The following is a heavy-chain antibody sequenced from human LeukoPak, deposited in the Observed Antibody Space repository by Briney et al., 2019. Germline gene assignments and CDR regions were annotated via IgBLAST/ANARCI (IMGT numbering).Heavy chain of an antibody. CDR3: ARQGNYGSGSY. V-gene: IGHV4-34*01. CDR2: INHSGST. Sequence: SETLSLTCAVYGGSFSGYYWSWIRQPPGKGLEWIGEINHSGSTNYNPSLKSRVTISVDTFKNQFSLKLSSVTAADTAVYYCARQGNYGSGSYWGQGTLVTVSS. CDR1: GGSFSGYY. J-gene: IGHJ4*02. D-gene: IGHD3-10*01.